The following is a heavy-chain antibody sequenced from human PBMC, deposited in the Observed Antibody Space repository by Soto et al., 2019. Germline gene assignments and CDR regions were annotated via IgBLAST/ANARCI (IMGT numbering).Heavy chain of an antibody. Sequence: SVKVSCKASGGTFSSYAISWVRQAPGQGLEWMGGIIPIFGTANYAQKFQGRVTITADESTSTAYMELSSLRSEDTAVYYCARFEGGSQYYDSSGYPLVYYYGMDVWGQGTTVTVSS. V-gene: IGHV1-69*13. CDR2: IIPIFGTA. CDR1: GGTFSSYA. J-gene: IGHJ6*02. D-gene: IGHD3-22*01. CDR3: ARFEGGSQYYDSSGYPLVYYYGMDV.